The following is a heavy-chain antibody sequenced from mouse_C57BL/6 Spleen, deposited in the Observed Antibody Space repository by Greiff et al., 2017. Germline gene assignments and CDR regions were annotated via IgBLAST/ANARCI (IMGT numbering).Heavy chain of an antibody. V-gene: IGHV1-64*01. Sequence: VQLQQPGAELVKPGASVKLSCKASGYTFTSYWMHWVKQRPGQGLEWIGMIRPNSGSTNYNETFKSKATLTVDKSASTAYMQSSSLTSEDSAVYYCARAHYYGSSDLYFDVWGTGTTVTVSS. CDR1: GYTFTSYW. CDR2: IRPNSGST. J-gene: IGHJ1*03. D-gene: IGHD1-1*01. CDR3: ARAHYYGSSDLYFDV.